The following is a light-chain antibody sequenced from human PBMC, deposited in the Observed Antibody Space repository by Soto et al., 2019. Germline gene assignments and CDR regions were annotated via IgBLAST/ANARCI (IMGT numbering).Light chain of an antibody. CDR1: TSDVGGYDV. CDR2: EVN. J-gene: IGLJ3*02. Sequence: QSALAQPASVSGSPGQSITISCSGTTSDVGGYDVVSWYQQHPGKAPKLMIFEVNQRPSGVSDRFSGSKSGNTASLTISGLQAGDEADYYCCSFAGSSTFWVFXGGTKVTVL. CDR3: CSFAGSSTFWV. V-gene: IGLV2-23*02.